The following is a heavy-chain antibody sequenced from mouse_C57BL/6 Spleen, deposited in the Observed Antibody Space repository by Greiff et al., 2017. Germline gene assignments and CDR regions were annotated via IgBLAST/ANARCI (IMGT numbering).Heavy chain of an antibody. CDR1: GYTFTSYW. J-gene: IGHJ2*01. V-gene: IGHV1-53*01. CDR2: INPSNGGT. Sequence: QVQLQQPGTELVKPGASVKLSCKASGYTFTSYWMHWVKQRPGQGLEWIGNINPSNGGTNYNEKFKSKATLTVDTSSNTAYMPLSILTSEDSAVYYCARSDYYGSSPYYFEYWGQGTTLTVSS. D-gene: IGHD1-1*01. CDR3: ARSDYYGSSPYYFEY.